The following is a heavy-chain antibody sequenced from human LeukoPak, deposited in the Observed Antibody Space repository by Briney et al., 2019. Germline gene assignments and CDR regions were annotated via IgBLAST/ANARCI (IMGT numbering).Heavy chain of an antibody. CDR2: INPSGGST. Sequence: ASVKVSCKASGYTFTSYYMHWVRQAPGQGLEWMGIINPSGGSTSYAQKFQGRVTMTRDMSTSTVYMELSSLRYEDTAIYYCATEHWNYLFDYWGQGTLVTVSS. CDR3: ATEHWNYLFDY. CDR1: GYTFTSYY. V-gene: IGHV1-46*01. J-gene: IGHJ4*02. D-gene: IGHD1-7*01.